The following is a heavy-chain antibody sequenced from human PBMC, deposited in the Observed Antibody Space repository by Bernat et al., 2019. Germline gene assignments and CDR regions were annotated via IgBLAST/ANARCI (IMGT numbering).Heavy chain of an antibody. V-gene: IGHV3-74*01. CDR2: FKIGGSST. CDR3: ARAKAGEYAPDV. CDR1: GFTFSSYW. Sequence: EVQLVESGGGLVQPGGSLRLSCAASGFTFSSYWMHWVRQAPGKGLVWVSRFKIGGSSTTYADSVRGRFTISRDNAKNTLDLQMNSLRVDDTAIYYCARAKAGEYAPDVWGQGTQVAVSS. J-gene: IGHJ4*02. D-gene: IGHD4-17*01.